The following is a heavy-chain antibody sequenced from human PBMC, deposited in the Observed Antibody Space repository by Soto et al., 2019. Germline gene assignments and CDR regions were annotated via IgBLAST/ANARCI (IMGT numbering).Heavy chain of an antibody. CDR2: IYYSGST. CDR3: AREGWGNSWFDP. CDR1: GGSISSGGYY. V-gene: IGHV4-31*03. Sequence: QVQLQESGPGLVKPSQTLSLTCTVSGGSISSGGYYWSWIRQHPGKGLEWIGYIYYSGSTYYNPSLKSGVTISLDTSKNQFPRRLSSVTAADTAVYYGAREGWGNSWFDPWGQGTLVTVSS. D-gene: IGHD2-8*02. J-gene: IGHJ5*02.